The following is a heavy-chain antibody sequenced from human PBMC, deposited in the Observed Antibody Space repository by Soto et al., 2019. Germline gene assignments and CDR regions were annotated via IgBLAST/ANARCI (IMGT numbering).Heavy chain of an antibody. D-gene: IGHD1-7*01. V-gene: IGHV3-74*01. Sequence: LRLSCAASEFTFRSYWMHWVRQSPGKGLVWVSRISGDGGSTTYADSVRGRVTISRDNAKNTVYVQMDSLRAEDTAVYYCARSLPGTYGAFDLWGQGTMVTVSS. J-gene: IGHJ3*01. CDR1: EFTFRSYW. CDR2: ISGDGGST. CDR3: ARSLPGTYGAFDL.